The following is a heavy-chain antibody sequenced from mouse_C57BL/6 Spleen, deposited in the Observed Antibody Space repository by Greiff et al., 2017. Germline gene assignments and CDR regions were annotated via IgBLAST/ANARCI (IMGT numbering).Heavy chain of an antibody. CDR2: IDPSDSET. J-gene: IGHJ4*01. Sequence: VQLQQPGAELVRPGSSVKLSCKASGYTFTSYWMHWVKQRPIQGLEWIGNIDPSDSETHYNQKFKDKATLTVDKSSSTAYMQLSSLTSEDSAVYYCARSYGSSWYAMDYWGQGTSVTVSS. D-gene: IGHD1-1*01. CDR1: GYTFTSYW. CDR3: ARSYGSSWYAMDY. V-gene: IGHV1-52*01.